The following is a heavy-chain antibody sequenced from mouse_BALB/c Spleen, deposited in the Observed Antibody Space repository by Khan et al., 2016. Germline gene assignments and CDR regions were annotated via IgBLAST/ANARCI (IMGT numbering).Heavy chain of an antibody. V-gene: IGHV3-8*02. CDR3: ERNDGSSYVRGMDY. Sequence: EVQLQESGPSLVKPSQTLSLTCSVTGDSITSGYWNWIRKFPGNKLEYMGYISHSGGTYNNPPLKRRISITRDTSNTQYYLQLNSVTTEDTGTYYDERNDGSSYVRGMDYWGQGLSVTVSS. CDR2: ISHSGGT. D-gene: IGHD1-1*01. J-gene: IGHJ4*01. CDR1: GDSITSGY.